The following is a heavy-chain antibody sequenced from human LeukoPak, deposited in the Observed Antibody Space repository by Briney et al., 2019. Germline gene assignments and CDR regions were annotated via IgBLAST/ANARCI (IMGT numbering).Heavy chain of an antibody. CDR2: IYYSGST. CDR3: ARESDDYGDYGFDY. V-gene: IGHV4-31*03. Sequence: KPSETLSLTCTVSGGSISSGGYYWSWLRQHPGQGLEWIGYIYYSGSTYYNPSLKSRVTISVDTSKNQFSLKLSSVTAADTAVYYCARESDDYGDYGFDYWGQGTLVTVSS. CDR1: GGSISSGGYY. D-gene: IGHD4-17*01. J-gene: IGHJ4*02.